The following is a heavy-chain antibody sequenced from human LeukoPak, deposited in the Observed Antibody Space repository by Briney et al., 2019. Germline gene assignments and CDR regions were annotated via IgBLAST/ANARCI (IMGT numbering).Heavy chain of an antibody. V-gene: IGHV4-34*01. CDR2: INHSGST. D-gene: IGHD5-12*01. J-gene: IGHJ4*02. Sequence: SETLSLTCAVYGGSFSGYYWSWLRQPPGKGLEWIGEINHSGSTNYNPSLKSRVTISLDTSKNQFSLKLSSVTAADTAVYYCARGGPSGYDSDYWGQGTLVTVSS. CDR3: ARGGPSGYDSDY. CDR1: GGSFSGYY.